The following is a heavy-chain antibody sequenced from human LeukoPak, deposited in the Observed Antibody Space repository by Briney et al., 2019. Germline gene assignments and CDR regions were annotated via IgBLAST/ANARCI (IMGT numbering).Heavy chain of an antibody. J-gene: IGHJ5*02. D-gene: IGHD6-13*01. Sequence: PSETLSLTCAVYGGSFSGYYWSWIRQPPGKGLEWIGEINHSGSTNYSPSLKSRVTISVDTSKNQFSLKLSSVTAADTAVYYCASWVAAAGTNWYDPWGQGTLVTVSS. CDR1: GGSFSGYY. CDR2: INHSGST. CDR3: ASWVAAAGTNWYDP. V-gene: IGHV4-34*01.